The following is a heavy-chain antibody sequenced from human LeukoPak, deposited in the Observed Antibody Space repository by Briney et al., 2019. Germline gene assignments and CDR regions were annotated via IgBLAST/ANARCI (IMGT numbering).Heavy chain of an antibody. J-gene: IGHJ4*02. D-gene: IGHD6-6*01. CDR2: ISYDGSNK. Sequence: SCKASGYTFTGYYMHWVRQAPGKGLEWVAVISYDGSNKYYADSVKGRFTISRDNSKNTLYLQMNSLRAEDTAVYYCARVVAARHHIDYWGQGTLVTVSS. CDR3: ARVVAARHHIDY. CDR1: GYTFTGYY. V-gene: IGHV3-30*04.